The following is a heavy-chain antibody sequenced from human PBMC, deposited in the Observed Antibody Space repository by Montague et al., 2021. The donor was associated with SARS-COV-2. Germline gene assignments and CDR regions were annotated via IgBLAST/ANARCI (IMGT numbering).Heavy chain of an antibody. CDR1: GFSLSTGGMC. CDR2: IDWDDDK. V-gene: IGHV2-70*01. D-gene: IGHD3-9*01. CDR3: ARSHYDILTGYYTVFDY. J-gene: IGHJ4*02. Sequence: PALVKPTKTLTLTCTFSGFSLSTGGMCVSWIRQPPGKALEWLALIDWDDDKYYSTSLKTRLTISKDTSKNQVVLTMTNMDPVDTATYYCARSHYDILTGYYTVFDYWGQGTLVTVSS.